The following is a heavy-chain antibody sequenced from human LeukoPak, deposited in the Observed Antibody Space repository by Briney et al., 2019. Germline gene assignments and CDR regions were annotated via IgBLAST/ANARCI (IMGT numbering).Heavy chain of an antibody. CDR2: ISYDGSNK. CDR3: AKSSYYDSSGYYREYYFDY. V-gene: IGHV3-30-3*02. CDR1: GFTFSSYA. Sequence: GRSLRLSCAASGFTFSSYAMHWVRQAPGKGLEWVAVISYDGSNKYYADSVKGRVTVSRDNSKSTLYLQMNSLRAEDTAVYYCAKSSYYDSSGYYREYYFDYWGQGTLVTVSS. D-gene: IGHD3-22*01. J-gene: IGHJ4*02.